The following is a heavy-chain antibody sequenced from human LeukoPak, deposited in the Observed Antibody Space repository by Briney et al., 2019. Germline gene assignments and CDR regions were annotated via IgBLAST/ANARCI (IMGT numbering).Heavy chain of an antibody. CDR3: AKSVGAVDY. CDR2: ISGSGGST. V-gene: IGHV3-23*01. Sequence: GGSLRLSCAASGFTFSSYAMRWVRQGPGKGLEWVSAISGSGGSTYYADSVNGRFTISRDNSKNTLYLQMNSRRAEDTAVYYCAKSVGAVDYWGQGTLVTVCS. D-gene: IGHD1-26*01. J-gene: IGHJ4*02. CDR1: GFTFSSYA.